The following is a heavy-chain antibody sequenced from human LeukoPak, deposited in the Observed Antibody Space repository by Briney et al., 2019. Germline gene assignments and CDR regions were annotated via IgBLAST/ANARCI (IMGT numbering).Heavy chain of an antibody. J-gene: IGHJ4*02. CDR1: GFTFSSYG. Sequence: GGSLRLSCAASGFTFSSYGMHWVRQAPGKGLEWVAVISYDGSNKYYADSVKGRFTISRDNSKNTLYLQMNSLRAEDTAVYYCARALFIEYSSSPAGYWGQGTLVTVSS. V-gene: IGHV3-30*19. CDR3: ARALFIEYSSSPAGY. CDR2: ISYDGSNK. D-gene: IGHD6-6*01.